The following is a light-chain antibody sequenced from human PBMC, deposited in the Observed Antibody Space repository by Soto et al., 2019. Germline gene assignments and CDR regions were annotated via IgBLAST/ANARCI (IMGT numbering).Light chain of an antibody. V-gene: IGKV1-5*03. CDR3: QQSYSTPRT. Sequence: DIQMTQSPSTLSGSVGDRVTITFRASQTISSWLAWYQQKPGKAPKLLIYKASTLKSGVPSRFSGSGSGTEFTLTISSLQPDDFATYYCQQSYSTPRTFGQGTRLEIK. J-gene: IGKJ5*01. CDR2: KAS. CDR1: QTISSW.